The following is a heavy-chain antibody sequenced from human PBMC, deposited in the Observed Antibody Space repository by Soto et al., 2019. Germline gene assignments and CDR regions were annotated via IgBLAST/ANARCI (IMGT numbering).Heavy chain of an antibody. CDR3: VRDFRNSCRGTSCIYFGS. V-gene: IGHV1-18*01. Sequence: QVQLVQSGAEVKEPGASVRVSCKTSGYAFTSYGFSWVRQAPGQGLEWMAWISANNGDTNSAEKFQGRVTLTTDASTSTAYMELRSLRSDDTAMYYCVRDFRNSCRGTSCIYFGSWGQGTLVTVSS. CDR2: ISANNGDT. J-gene: IGHJ4*02. CDR1: GYAFTSYG. D-gene: IGHD2-2*01.